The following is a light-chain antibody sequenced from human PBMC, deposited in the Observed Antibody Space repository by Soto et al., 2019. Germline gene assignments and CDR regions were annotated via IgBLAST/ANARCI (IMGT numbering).Light chain of an antibody. CDR2: GAS. J-gene: IGKJ2*01. V-gene: IGKV3-20*01. CDR1: QSVSGTY. Sequence: EIVLTQSPGTLSLSPGERATLSCRASQSVSGTYLAWYQQKPGQAPRLLIYGASSRATGIPDRFSGSGSGTDFTLTISRLEPEDFAVYYCQQYGSSPYTFGQGTKVDI. CDR3: QQYGSSPYT.